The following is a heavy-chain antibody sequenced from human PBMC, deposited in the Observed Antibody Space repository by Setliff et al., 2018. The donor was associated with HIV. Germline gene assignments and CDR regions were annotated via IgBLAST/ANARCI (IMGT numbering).Heavy chain of an antibody. CDR2: IIPFLNLT. J-gene: IGHJ6*03. D-gene: IGHD4-17*01. Sequence: SVKVSCKASGYTFTDFYIHWVQQAPGQGLQWVGGIIPFLNLTHYAQQFQGTVTITADKSTSTAYMEVASLKSEDTAVYYCAAGGASAYYYYYMDVWGKGTTVTVSS. V-gene: IGHV1-69*10. CDR1: GYTFTDFY. CDR3: AAGGASAYYYYYMDV.